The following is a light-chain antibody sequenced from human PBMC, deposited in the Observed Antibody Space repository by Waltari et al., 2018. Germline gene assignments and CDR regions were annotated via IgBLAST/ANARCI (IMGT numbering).Light chain of an antibody. CDR1: QRIVTN. CDR2: AGS. J-gene: IGKJ1*01. V-gene: IGKV3-15*01. CDR3: QHYNNWPPA. Sequence: EIVMTQSPGTLSVSPGERATLSCRASQRIVTNLAWYQQKPGQAPRLLISAGSARASDIPARFSGSGSGTEFTLTISSLQSEDFGIYYCQHYNNWPPAFGQGTKVEIK.